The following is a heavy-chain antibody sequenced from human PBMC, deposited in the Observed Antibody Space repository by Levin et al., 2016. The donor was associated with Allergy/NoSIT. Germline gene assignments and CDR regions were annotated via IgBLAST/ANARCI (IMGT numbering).Heavy chain of an antibody. CDR2: ISSSSSYI. J-gene: IGHJ4*02. Sequence: GESLKISCAASGFTFSSYSMNWVRQAPGKGLEWVSSISSSSSYIYYADSVKGRFTISRDNAKNSLYLQMSSLRAEDTAVYYCAKDLGRIAVAGTFDYWGQGTLVTVSS. V-gene: IGHV3-21*01. D-gene: IGHD6-19*01. CDR1: GFTFSSYS. CDR3: AKDLGRIAVAGTFDY.